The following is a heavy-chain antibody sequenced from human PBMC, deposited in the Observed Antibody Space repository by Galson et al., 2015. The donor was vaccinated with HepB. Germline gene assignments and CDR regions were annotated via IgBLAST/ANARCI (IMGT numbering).Heavy chain of an antibody. Sequence: SVKVSCKASGYTFTGYHMHWLRQAPGQGLEWMGRINPNSGDTNYAQKFQGRVTVTRDTSISTAYMEVSSLTSDDTAVYYCARDPPEIVTAGTDFWGQGTMVTVSS. CDR1: GYTFTGYH. CDR3: ARDPPEIVTAGTDF. D-gene: IGHD6-13*01. J-gene: IGHJ3*01. CDR2: INPNSGDT. V-gene: IGHV1-2*06.